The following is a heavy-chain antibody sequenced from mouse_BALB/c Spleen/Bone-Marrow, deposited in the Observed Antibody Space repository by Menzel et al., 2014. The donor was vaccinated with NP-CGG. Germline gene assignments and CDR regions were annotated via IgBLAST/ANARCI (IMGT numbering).Heavy chain of an antibody. D-gene: IGHD2-1*01. CDR2: IYPGGGDT. CDR3: AFGNYDFDY. V-gene: IGHV1-80*01. Sequence: VQLQQSGAELVRPGSSVKISCKASGYAFSSYWMNWVKQRPGQGLEWIGQIYPGGGDTNYSGKFKGKATLTADESSSTAYMQLSSLTSEDSAVYFCAFGNYDFDYWGQGTTLTVSS. J-gene: IGHJ2*01. CDR1: GYAFSSYW.